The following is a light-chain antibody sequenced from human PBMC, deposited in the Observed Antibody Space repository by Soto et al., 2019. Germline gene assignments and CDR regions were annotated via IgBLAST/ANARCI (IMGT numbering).Light chain of an antibody. CDR1: QSISSY. CDR2: AAS. Sequence: DIQMTQSPSSLSASVGDRVTITCRASQSISSYLNWYQQKPGKAPKLLIYAASSLQSGVPSRFSGSGSGTEFSLTITSLQPDDSAMYYCQQYNGYSWTFGRGTKV. V-gene: IGKV1-39*01. CDR3: QQYNGYSWT. J-gene: IGKJ1*01.